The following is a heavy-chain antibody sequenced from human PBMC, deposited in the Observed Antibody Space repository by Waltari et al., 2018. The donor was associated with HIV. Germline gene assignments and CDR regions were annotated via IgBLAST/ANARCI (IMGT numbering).Heavy chain of an antibody. D-gene: IGHD3-3*01. CDR2: ISWNSGDI. V-gene: IGHV3-9*01. CDR1: GITFDDYA. CDR3: VKDGASTIFGVLNGMDV. J-gene: IGHJ6*02. Sequence: EVQLVESGGGSVQRGSSLRRSCTASGITFDDYAMHRVRQPPGKGLEWVSGISWNSGDIAYADSVKGRFTISRDNTKNSLFLQMNSVRVEDTALYYCVKDGASTIFGVLNGMDVWGQGTTVTVSS.